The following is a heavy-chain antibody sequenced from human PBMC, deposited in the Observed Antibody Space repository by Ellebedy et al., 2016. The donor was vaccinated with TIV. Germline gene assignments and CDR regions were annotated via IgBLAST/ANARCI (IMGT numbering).Heavy chain of an antibody. J-gene: IGHJ3*02. D-gene: IGHD3-10*01. CDR2: IDPSVSET. Sequence: GESLTISXQASGYTFTSFWINWVRQMPGKGLQWMGRIDPSVSETFYSPSFEGHVTMSVDTSNMTAYLQWNSLKASDTALYYCAYYASGRRAFDIWGQGTTVTVSS. CDR1: GYTFTSFW. V-gene: IGHV5-10-1*01. CDR3: AYYASGRRAFDI.